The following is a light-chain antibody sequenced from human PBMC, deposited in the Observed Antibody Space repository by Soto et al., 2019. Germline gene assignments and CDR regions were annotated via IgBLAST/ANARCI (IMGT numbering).Light chain of an antibody. CDR3: QQYNNWPLT. Sequence: EIVLTQSPATLSLSPGERATLSCRASQRVSSYLAWYQQKPGQAPRLLIYDASNRATGIPARFSGSGYGTEFNLTISILQSEDFAVYYCQQYNNWPLTFGGGTKVDIK. J-gene: IGKJ4*01. V-gene: IGKV3D-15*03. CDR2: DAS. CDR1: QRVSSY.